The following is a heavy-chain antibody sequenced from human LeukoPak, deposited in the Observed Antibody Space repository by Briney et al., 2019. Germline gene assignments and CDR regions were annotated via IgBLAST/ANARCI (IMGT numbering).Heavy chain of an antibody. CDR3: AKAVAGAYYFDY. D-gene: IGHD6-19*01. V-gene: IGHV3-23*01. J-gene: IGHJ4*02. Sequence: GGSLRLSCAASGLTFNNYALTWIRQAPGKGLEWVSAISGGGGSTYYADSVKGRFTISRDNSKNTLYVQMNSLRAEDTAVYYCAKAVAGAYYFDYWGQGTLVTVSS. CDR1: GLTFNNYA. CDR2: ISGGGGST.